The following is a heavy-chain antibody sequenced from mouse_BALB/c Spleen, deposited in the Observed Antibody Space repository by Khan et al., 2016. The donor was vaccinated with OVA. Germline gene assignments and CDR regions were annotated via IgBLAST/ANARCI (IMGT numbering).Heavy chain of an antibody. D-gene: IGHD1-1*01. CDR3: ARHYSGGILSWYFDV. CDR2: IFPGDDST. Sequence: QVRLQQSGAELVKPGASVKLSCKASGYTFTSYDINWVRQRPEQGLEWIVWIFPGDDSTKYNEKFKGKATLTSDKSSSTAYMQLSRLTSEDTAVYFFARHYSGGILSWYFDVWGAGTTVTVAS. V-gene: IGHV1S56*01. J-gene: IGHJ1*01. CDR1: GYTFTSYD.